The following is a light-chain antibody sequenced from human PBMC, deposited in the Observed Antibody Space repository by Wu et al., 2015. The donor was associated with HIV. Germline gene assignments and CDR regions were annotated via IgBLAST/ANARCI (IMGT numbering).Light chain of an antibody. CDR2: DAS. V-gene: IGKV1-9*01. CDR1: QGXSSR. CDR3: QQLNNYPHT. Sequence: ASVGDTSHHXXRASQGXSSRLAWYQQKPGKAPKSLIYDASTLQMGVPSRFSGSGSGTEFTLTISSLQPEDFATYYCQQLNNYPHTFGGGTKVEVK. J-gene: IGKJ4*01.